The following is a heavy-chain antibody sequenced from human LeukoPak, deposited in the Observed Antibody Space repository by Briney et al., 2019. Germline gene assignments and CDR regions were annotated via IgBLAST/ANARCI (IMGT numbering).Heavy chain of an antibody. CDR2: ISSSSSYI. Sequence: GGSLRLSCAASGFTFSRYWMNWVRQAPGKGLEWVSSISSSSSYIYYADSVKGRFTISRDNSKRTLYLQMNSLRTEDTAVYYCAKEGLRFFDFRGQGTLVTVSS. D-gene: IGHD5-12*01. CDR3: AKEGLRFFDF. J-gene: IGHJ4*02. CDR1: GFTFSRYW. V-gene: IGHV3-21*01.